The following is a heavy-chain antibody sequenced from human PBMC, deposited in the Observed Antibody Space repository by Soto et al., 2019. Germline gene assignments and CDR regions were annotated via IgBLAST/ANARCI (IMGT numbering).Heavy chain of an antibody. V-gene: IGHV1-69*02. CDR2: IIPILGIA. CDR1: GGTFSSYT. Sequence: QVQLVQSGAEVKKPGSSVKVSCKASGGTFSSYTIIWVRQAPGQGLEWMGRIIPILGIANYAQKFQGRVTITADKSTSTAYVELRSLRSEDTAVYYCASHSGNYDNGYWGQGTLVTVSS. CDR3: ASHSGNYDNGY. D-gene: IGHD3-10*01. J-gene: IGHJ4*02.